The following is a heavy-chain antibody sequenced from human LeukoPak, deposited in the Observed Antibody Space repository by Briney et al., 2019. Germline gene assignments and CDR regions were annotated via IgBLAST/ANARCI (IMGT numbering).Heavy chain of an antibody. Sequence: ASVKVSCKASGYTFSSYDINWVRQATGQGIEWMGRMNPNSGNTGYAQKFQGRVTMTRNTSISTAYMELSSLRSEDTAVYYCARGPPSYSSYYFDYWGKGTLVTVSS. D-gene: IGHD5-18*01. V-gene: IGHV1-8*01. CDR3: ARGPPSYSSYYFDY. CDR1: GYTFSSYD. J-gene: IGHJ4*02. CDR2: MNPNSGNT.